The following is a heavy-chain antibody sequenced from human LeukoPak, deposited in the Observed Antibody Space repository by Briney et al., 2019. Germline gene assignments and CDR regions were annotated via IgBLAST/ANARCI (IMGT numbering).Heavy chain of an antibody. CDR2: IHYRGTT. V-gene: IGHV4-59*08. Sequence: PSETLSLTCTVSGDSISSYYWSWIRQPPETGLEWIGYIHYRGTTIYNPSLKSRLTMSVDTSKNQFSLKLSSVTAADTAVYYCARALYNWNDERLDYWGQGTLVTVSS. D-gene: IGHD1-20*01. CDR1: GDSISSYY. J-gene: IGHJ4*02. CDR3: ARALYNWNDERLDY.